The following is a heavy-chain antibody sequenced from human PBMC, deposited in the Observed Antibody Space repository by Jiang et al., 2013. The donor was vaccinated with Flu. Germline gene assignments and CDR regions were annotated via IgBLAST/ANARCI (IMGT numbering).Heavy chain of an antibody. CDR3: ARSYSSGAHAFDI. V-gene: IGHV5-51*01. D-gene: IGHD6-25*01. J-gene: IGHJ3*02. CDR2: IYPGDSDT. Sequence: LEWMGIIYPGDSDTRYSPSFQGQVTISADKSISTAYLQWSSLKASDTAMYYCARSYSSGAHAFDIWGQGTMVTVSS.